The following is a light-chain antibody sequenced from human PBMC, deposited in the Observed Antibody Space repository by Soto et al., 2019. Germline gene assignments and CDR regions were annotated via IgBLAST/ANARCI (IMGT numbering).Light chain of an antibody. CDR2: DVN. V-gene: IGLV2-14*01. CDR1: SSDVGGSNY. Sequence: QAVVTQPASVSGSPGQSITISCTGTSSDVGGSNYVSWYQQHPGKAPKLMIYDVNDRPSGISNRFSGSKSGNTASLTISGLQAEDEADYYCSSYRSGSTLVFGGGTKLTVL. CDR3: SSYRSGSTLV. J-gene: IGLJ2*01.